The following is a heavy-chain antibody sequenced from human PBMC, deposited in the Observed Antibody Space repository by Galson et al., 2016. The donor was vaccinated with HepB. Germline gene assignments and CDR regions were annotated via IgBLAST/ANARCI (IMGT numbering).Heavy chain of an antibody. CDR1: GFTFSNYA. J-gene: IGHJ4*02. Sequence: SLRLSCAASGFTFSNYAMSWVRQAPGKGLEWVSAISGSGGSTYYADSVQGRFTISRDNSKNTLFLQLNTLRADDTAAYYCSLGQGEMPTIFDFWGQGALVTVSS. CDR3: SLGQGEMPTIFDF. D-gene: IGHD3-3*01. V-gene: IGHV3-23*01. CDR2: ISGSGGST.